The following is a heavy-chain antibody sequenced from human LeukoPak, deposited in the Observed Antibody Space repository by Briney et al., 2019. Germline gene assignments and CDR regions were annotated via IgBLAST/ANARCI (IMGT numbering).Heavy chain of an antibody. CDR3: ARGGDCPDY. V-gene: IGHV4-4*07. D-gene: IGHD2-21*02. Sequence: SETLSLTCTVSDDSLSRYYWSWVRQPAGTGLEWIGRLDTSGNTHYNPSLTSRLTMSVDTSRNQFSLRLTSVTAADTAVYYCARGGDCPDYWGQGRLVTVSS. J-gene: IGHJ4*02. CDR1: DDSLSRYY. CDR2: LDTSGNT.